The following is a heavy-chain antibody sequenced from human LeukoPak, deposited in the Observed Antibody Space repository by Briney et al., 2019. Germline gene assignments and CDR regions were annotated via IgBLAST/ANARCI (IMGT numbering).Heavy chain of an antibody. CDR2: IRYDGSNK. CDR3: ARDISWGVWFGEFAYYYYMDV. Sequence: GGFLRLSCAASGFTFSSYGMHWVRQAPGKGLEWVTFIRYDGSNKYYADSVKGRFTISRDNAKNSLYLQMNSLRAEDTAVYYCARDISWGVWFGEFAYYYYMDVWGKGTTVTVSS. V-gene: IGHV3-30*02. CDR1: GFTFSSYG. D-gene: IGHD3-10*01. J-gene: IGHJ6*03.